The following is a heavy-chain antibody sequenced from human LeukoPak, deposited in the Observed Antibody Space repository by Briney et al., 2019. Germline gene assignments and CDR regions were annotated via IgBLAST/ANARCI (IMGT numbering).Heavy chain of an antibody. CDR2: ISYDGSNK. D-gene: IGHD3-16*01. CDR1: GFTFSSYG. CDR3: AKDLYYDYVWGSLSDY. J-gene: IGHJ4*02. V-gene: IGHV3-30*18. Sequence: GGSLRLSCAASGFTFSSYGMHWVRQAPGKGLEWVAVISYDGSNKYYADSVKGRFTISRDNSKNTLYLQMNSLGAEDTAVYYCAKDLYYDYVWGSLSDYWGQGTLVTVSS.